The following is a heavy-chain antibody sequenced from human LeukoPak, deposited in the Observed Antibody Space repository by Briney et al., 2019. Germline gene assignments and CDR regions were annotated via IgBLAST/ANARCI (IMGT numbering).Heavy chain of an antibody. CDR1: GYTFTGYY. Sequence: GASVKVSCKASGYTFTGYYMHWVRQAPGQGLEWMGWINPNSGGTNYAQKFQGRVTMTRDTSISTAYMELSRLRSDDTAVYYCARGRYGSGSYYNQIHYYYYYMDVWGKGTTVTISS. V-gene: IGHV1-2*02. J-gene: IGHJ6*03. D-gene: IGHD3-10*01. CDR2: INPNSGGT. CDR3: ARGRYGSGSYYNQIHYYYYYMDV.